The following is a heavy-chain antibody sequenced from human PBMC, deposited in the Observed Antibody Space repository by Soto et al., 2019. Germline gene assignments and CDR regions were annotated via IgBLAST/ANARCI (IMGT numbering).Heavy chain of an antibody. CDR2: IIPIFGSA. V-gene: IGHV1-69*13. CDR1: GCTFSSYA. Sequence: SVKVSCKASGCTFSSYAITCVRQAPGQGLEWLGRIIPIFGSANYAQKFQGRVTITADESTTTAYMELSSLRSDDTAVYYCAKDGGKDGYFGNWFDPWGQGTLVTVSS. D-gene: IGHD5-12*01. J-gene: IGHJ5*02. CDR3: AKDGGKDGYFGNWFDP.